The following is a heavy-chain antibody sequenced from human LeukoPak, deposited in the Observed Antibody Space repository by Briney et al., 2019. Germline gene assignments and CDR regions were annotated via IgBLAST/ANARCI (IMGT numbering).Heavy chain of an antibody. D-gene: IGHD2-21*01. CDR2: ITGTGFDT. CDR3: AKMAIAKGATQGRGFLQFDL. Sequence: GGSLRLSCAASGFTFDNHAMTWVRQAPGKGLEWVSLITGTGFDTYTANSVKGRFITSRDNSKNSPYLRLNSLRPEDTAMYYCAKMAIAKGATQGRGFLQFDLWGQGTLVTVSS. J-gene: IGHJ5*02. V-gene: IGHV3-23*01. CDR1: GFTFDNHA.